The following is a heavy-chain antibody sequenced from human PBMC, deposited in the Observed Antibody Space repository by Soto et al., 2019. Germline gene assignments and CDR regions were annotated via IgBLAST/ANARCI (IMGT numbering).Heavy chain of an antibody. CDR2: IKSKTDGETT. CDR3: TTHFSS. J-gene: IGHJ5*02. V-gene: IGHV3-15*01. CDR1: GLPFTNAG. Sequence: GGSLRVSCATSGLPFTNAGMSWVRQAPGKGLEWVGHIKSKTDGETTYYAAPVKGRLTISRDDSKSTLYLQMNSLKTEDTGVYYCTTHFSSWGQGALVTVS.